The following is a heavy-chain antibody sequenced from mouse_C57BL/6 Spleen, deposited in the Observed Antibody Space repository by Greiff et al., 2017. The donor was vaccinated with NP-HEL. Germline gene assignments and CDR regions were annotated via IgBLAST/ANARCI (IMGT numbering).Heavy chain of an antibody. CDR3: ARRGYYDPYYAMDY. CDR1: GFTFSSYG. J-gene: IGHJ4*01. D-gene: IGHD2-4*01. Sequence: EVQVVESGGDLVKPGGSLKLSCAASGFTFSSYGMSWVRQTPDKTLEWVATISSGGSYTYYPDSVKGRFTISRDNAKNTLYLQMSSLKSEDTAMYYCARRGYYDPYYAMDYWGQGTSVTVSS. V-gene: IGHV5-6*01. CDR2: ISSGGSYT.